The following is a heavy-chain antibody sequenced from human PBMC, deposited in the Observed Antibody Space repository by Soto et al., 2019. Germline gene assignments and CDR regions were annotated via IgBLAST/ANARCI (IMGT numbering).Heavy chain of an antibody. J-gene: IGHJ4*02. CDR1: GFSFSSYA. Sequence: GGSLRLSCAASGFSFSSYAMSWVRQAPGKGLEWVSSISDGGGSTNYADSVRGRFTIARDRSKNTLYLHMISLRAEDTAVYYCAKEYCGADCALDFWAQGALVTVSS. D-gene: IGHD2-21*02. CDR2: ISDGGGST. V-gene: IGHV3-23*01. CDR3: AKEYCGADCALDF.